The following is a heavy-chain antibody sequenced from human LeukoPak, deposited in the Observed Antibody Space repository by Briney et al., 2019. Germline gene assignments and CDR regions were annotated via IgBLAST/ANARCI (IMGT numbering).Heavy chain of an antibody. CDR2: VSTSNGAT. Sequence: ASVKVSCKTSGYNFNRYSITWVRQAPGQGLEWMGWVSTSNGATNYAEKFQGRVTMTTETVTKTAYLELRRLTSGDTAMYFCARVSATSMVTPGFDSWDQGTLVTVS. D-gene: IGHD5-18*01. CDR3: ARVSATSMVTPGFDS. CDR1: GYNFNRYS. J-gene: IGHJ4*02. V-gene: IGHV1-18*01.